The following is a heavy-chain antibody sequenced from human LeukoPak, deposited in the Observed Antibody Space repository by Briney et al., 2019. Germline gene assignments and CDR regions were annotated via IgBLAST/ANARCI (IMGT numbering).Heavy chain of an antibody. CDR3: ARDLTGVGKYSSGWFDAFDI. D-gene: IGHD6-25*01. CDR2: IYSDGST. Sequence: PGGSPRLSCAVSGFTVSSNYMSWVRQAPGRGLEWVSVIYSDGSTYYADSVRGRFTISRDNSKNTLYLQMNSLRVEDTAVYYCARDLTGVGKYSSGWFDAFDIWGQGTMVTVSS. V-gene: IGHV3-53*01. J-gene: IGHJ3*02. CDR1: GFTVSSNY.